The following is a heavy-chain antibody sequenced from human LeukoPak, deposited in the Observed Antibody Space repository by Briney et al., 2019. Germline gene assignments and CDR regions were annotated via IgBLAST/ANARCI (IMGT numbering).Heavy chain of an antibody. Sequence: PGRSLRLSCAASGFTFSSYAMHWVRQAPGKGLEWVAVISYDGSNKYYADSVKGRFTISRDNSKNTLYLQMNSLRAEDTAVYYCARPPPTYGDYSFDYWGQGTLVTVSS. V-gene: IGHV3-30*04. CDR1: GFTFSSYA. CDR2: ISYDGSNK. D-gene: IGHD4-17*01. CDR3: ARPPPTYGDYSFDY. J-gene: IGHJ4*02.